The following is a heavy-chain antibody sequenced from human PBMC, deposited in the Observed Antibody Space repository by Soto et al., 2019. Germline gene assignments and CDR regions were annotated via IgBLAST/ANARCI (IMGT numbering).Heavy chain of an antibody. V-gene: IGHV3-9*01. CDR2: ISWNSGSI. J-gene: IGHJ6*03. CDR3: AKDSSCSSSSYYYYMDV. Sequence: EVQLVESGGGLVQPDRSLRLSCAASGFTFDDYAMHWVRQAPGKGLEWVSGISWNSGSIGYADSVKGRFTISRDNAKNSLYLQMNSLRAEDTALYYCAKDSSCSSSSYYYYMDVWGKGTTVTVSS. D-gene: IGHD6-6*01. CDR1: GFTFDDYA.